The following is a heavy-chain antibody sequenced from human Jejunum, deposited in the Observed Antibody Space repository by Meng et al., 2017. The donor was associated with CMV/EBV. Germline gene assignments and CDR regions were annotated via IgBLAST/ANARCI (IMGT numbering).Heavy chain of an antibody. J-gene: IGHJ3*01. V-gene: IGHV3-21*01. D-gene: IGHD7-27*01. CDR1: GFPFSTFN. CDR2: ISHTGNYI. CDR3: ARDAIPGDPNAFEV. Sequence: GFPFSTFNMNWVRQAPGKGLEWVSSISHTGNYIYYADSLKGRFTISRDNAKNSLYLQMHSLRADDTAVYYCARDAIPGDPNAFEVWGQGTVVTVSS.